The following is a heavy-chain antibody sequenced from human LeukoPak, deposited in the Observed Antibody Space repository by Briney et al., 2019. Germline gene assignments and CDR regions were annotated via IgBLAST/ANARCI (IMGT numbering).Heavy chain of an antibody. D-gene: IGHD3-22*01. V-gene: IGHV3-21*01. Sequence: PGGSLRLSCTASGCTFSGYSMNWIRQAPGKGLEWVSSFGTRSTSIYHAGSVKGRFAISRDNAKNSLYLQMNSLRAEDTALYYCAREVSEGFDFWGQGTLVTVSS. J-gene: IGHJ4*02. CDR2: FGTRSTSI. CDR1: GCTFSGYS. CDR3: AREVSEGFDF.